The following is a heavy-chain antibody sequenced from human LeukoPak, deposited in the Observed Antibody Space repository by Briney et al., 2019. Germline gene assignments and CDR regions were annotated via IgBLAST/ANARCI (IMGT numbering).Heavy chain of an antibody. CDR2: VYHSGST. D-gene: IGHD3-3*01. CDR3: GSQREWSLTEYHFDY. Sequence: WETLSLTCTVSGYSISSGYYCGWIRQPPGKGLEWIGSVYHSGSTYYNPSLKSRVTISTDKSKNQFSLKLTSVTAADTAVYYCGSQREWSLTEYHFDYWGQGTLVTVS. V-gene: IGHV4-38-2*02. CDR1: GYSISSGYY. J-gene: IGHJ4*02.